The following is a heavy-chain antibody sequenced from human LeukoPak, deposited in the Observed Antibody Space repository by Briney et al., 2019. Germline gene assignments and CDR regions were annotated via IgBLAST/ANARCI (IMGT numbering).Heavy chain of an antibody. CDR2: IYYSGST. J-gene: IGHJ6*03. V-gene: IGHV4-59*01. Sequence: SETLSLTCTVSGGSISSYYWSWIRQPPGRGLEWIGYIYYSGSTNYNPSLKSRVIISVDTSKNQFSLKLSSVTAADTAVYYCARVEEGYGSGRRENYYYYYMDVWGKGTTVTISS. CDR1: GGSISSYY. D-gene: IGHD3-10*01. CDR3: ARVEEGYGSGRRENYYYYYMDV.